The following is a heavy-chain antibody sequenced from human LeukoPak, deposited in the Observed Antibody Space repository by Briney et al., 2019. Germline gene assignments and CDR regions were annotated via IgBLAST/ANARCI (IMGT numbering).Heavy chain of an antibody. Sequence: SETLSLTCTVSGGSISSYYWSWIRQPPGKGLEWIGYIYYSGSTNYNPSLKSRVTISVDTSKNQFSLKLGSVTAADTAVYYCARGLGYSYGSFDYWGQGTLVTVSS. CDR2: IYYSGST. CDR3: ARGLGYSYGSFDY. J-gene: IGHJ4*02. CDR1: GGSISSYY. D-gene: IGHD5-18*01. V-gene: IGHV4-59*01.